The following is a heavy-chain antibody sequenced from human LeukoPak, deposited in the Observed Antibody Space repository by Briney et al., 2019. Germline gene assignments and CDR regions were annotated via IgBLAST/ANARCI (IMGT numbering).Heavy chain of an antibody. V-gene: IGHV4-4*07. CDR3: ARMNGNWKHFVQHYYFLLEV. CDR1: GGSISSYY. J-gene: IGHJ6*03. CDR2: IYTSGST. D-gene: IGHD1-1*01. Sequence: PSETLSLTCTVSGGSISSYYWSWIRQPAGKGLEWIGGIYTSGSTNYNPSLKSQVTMSVDTSKNQFSLKLSSVTAADTAVYYCARMNGNWKHFVQHYYFLLEVLGKGAPV.